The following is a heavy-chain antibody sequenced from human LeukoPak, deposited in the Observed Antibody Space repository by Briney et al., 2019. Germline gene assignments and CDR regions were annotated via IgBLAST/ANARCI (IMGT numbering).Heavy chain of an antibody. D-gene: IGHD4-11*01. CDR2: IINSGGGT. CDR3: ARQGSNLFDY. Sequence: GGSLRLSCTASGFTFTDYAMSWVRQAPGKGLEWVSGIINSGGGTYYAGSVRGRFTVSRDNSKDTLFLQMNSLKTEDTAVYFCARQGSNLFDYWGQGTLVTVSS. J-gene: IGHJ4*02. V-gene: IGHV3-23*01. CDR1: GFTFTDYA.